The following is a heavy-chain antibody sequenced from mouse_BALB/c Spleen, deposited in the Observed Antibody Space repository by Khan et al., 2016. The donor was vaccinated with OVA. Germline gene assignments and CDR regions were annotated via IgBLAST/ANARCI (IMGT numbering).Heavy chain of an antibody. CDR3: AKDRGYYAVDY. CDR1: GFSLTSYG. V-gene: IGHV2-3*01. CDR2: IWGDGNT. J-gene: IGHJ4*01. Sequence: QVQLKESGPGLVTPSQSLSITCTVSGFSLTSYGVSWVRQPPGKGLEWLGAIWGDGNTNFHSALRSRLSISKDNSKSKVFIKLNSLQTDDTATYYCAKDRGYYAVDYWGQGTSVTVSS.